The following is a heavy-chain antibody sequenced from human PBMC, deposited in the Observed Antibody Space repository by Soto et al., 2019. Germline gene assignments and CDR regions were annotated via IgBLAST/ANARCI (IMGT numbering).Heavy chain of an antibody. J-gene: IGHJ6*03. CDR2: ISGSGGST. CDR3: AKGQLGNYYYYYYMDV. D-gene: IGHD6-6*01. V-gene: IGHV3-23*01. CDR1: GFTFSSYA. Sequence: EVQLLESGGGLVQPGGSLRLSCAASGFTFSSYAMSWVRQAPGKGLEWVSAISGSGGSTYYADSVKGRFTISRDNSKNTLYLQMNSLRAEDTAVYYCAKGQLGNYYYYYYMDVWGKGTTVTVSS.